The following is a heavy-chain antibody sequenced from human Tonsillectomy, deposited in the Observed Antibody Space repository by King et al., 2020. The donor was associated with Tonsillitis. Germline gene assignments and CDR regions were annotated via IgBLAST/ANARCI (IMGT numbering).Heavy chain of an antibody. CDR2: INHSGST. Sequence: VQLQQWGAGLLKPSETLSLTCAVYGGSFSGYYWSWIRQPPGKGLEWIGEINHSGSTNYNPSLKSRVTISVDTSKNQFSLKLSSVTAADTAVYYCARGGTIAAAGTLRSYYYGMDVWCQGTTVTVSS. D-gene: IGHD6-13*01. CDR1: GGSFSGYY. V-gene: IGHV4-34*01. J-gene: IGHJ6*02. CDR3: ARGGTIAAAGTLRSYYYGMDV.